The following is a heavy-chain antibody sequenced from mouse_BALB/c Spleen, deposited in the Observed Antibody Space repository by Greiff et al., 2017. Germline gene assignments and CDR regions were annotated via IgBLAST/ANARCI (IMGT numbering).Heavy chain of an antibody. CDR2: ISSGGST. J-gene: IGHJ1*01. CDR1: GFTFSSYA. V-gene: IGHV5-6-5*01. D-gene: IGHD1-2*01. Sequence: EVKVVESGGGLVKPGGSLKLSCAASGFTFSSYAMSWVRQTPEKRLEWVASISSGGSTYYPDSVKGRFTISRDNARNILYLQMSSLRSEDTAMYYCARGGTATRYFDGWGAGTTVTFSS. CDR3: ARGGTATRYFDG.